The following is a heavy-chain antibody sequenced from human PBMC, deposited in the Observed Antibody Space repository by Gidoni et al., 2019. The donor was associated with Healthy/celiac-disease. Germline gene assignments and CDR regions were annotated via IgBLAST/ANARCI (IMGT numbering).Heavy chain of an antibody. V-gene: IGHV3-23*01. CDR3: AKDLGYCSGGSCYVFDY. D-gene: IGHD2-15*01. CDR2: ISGSGGST. CDR1: GFTFRSYA. J-gene: IGHJ4*02. Sequence: EVQLLESGGGLVQPGGSLRLSCAASGFTFRSYAMSWVRQAPGKGLEWVSAISGSGGSTYYADSVKGRFTISRDNSKNTLYLQMNSLRAEDTAVYYCAKDLGYCSGGSCYVFDYWGQGTLVTVSS.